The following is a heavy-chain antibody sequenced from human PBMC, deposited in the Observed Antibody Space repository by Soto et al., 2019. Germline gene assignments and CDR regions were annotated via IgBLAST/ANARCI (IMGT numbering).Heavy chain of an antibody. D-gene: IGHD3-10*01. Sequence: PSETLSLTCTVSGGSVSSGSYYWSWIRQPPGKGLEWIGYIYYSGSTNYNPSLKSRVTISVDTSKNQFSLKLSSVTAADTAVYYCARDRGEMATNEPLGAFDIWGQGTMVTVSS. V-gene: IGHV4-61*01. CDR3: ARDRGEMATNEPLGAFDI. CDR1: GGSVSSGSYY. CDR2: IYYSGST. J-gene: IGHJ3*02.